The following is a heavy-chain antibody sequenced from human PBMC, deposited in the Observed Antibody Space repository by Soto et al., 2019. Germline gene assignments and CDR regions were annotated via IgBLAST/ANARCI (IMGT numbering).Heavy chain of an antibody. CDR1: GFTFRSYE. D-gene: IGHD2-2*01. CDR2: ISNVGDSS. J-gene: IGHJ4*02. CDR3: ARVYCSTTTSHVQAFDS. V-gene: IGHV3-48*03. Sequence: EVQLVESGGGLAQPGGSVRLSCAASGFTFRSYEMNWVRQAPGKTLEWVSYISNVGDSSYYADSVKGRFTISRDNAKNSLYLQMNSLRVEDTAVYYCARVYCSTTTSHVQAFDSWGQGTLVTVSS.